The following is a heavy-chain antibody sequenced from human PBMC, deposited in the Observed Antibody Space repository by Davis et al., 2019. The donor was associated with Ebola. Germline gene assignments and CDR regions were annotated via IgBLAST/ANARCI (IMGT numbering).Heavy chain of an antibody. CDR2: FGTGGDT. Sequence: GGSLRLSCETSGFIFRNYVMSWVRQAPGKGLEWVSTFGTGGDTYYADSVKGRFAISRDNSRGTLYLQMNSLRVEDSAIYYCAKDWEDIVVVAAAAYYYGMDVWGQGTTVTVSS. CDR3: AKDWEDIVVVAAAAYYYGMDV. D-gene: IGHD2-15*01. J-gene: IGHJ6*02. CDR1: GFIFRNYV. V-gene: IGHV3-23*01.